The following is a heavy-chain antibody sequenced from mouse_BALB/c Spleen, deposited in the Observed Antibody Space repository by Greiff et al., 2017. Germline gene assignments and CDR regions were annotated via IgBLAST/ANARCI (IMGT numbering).Heavy chain of an antibody. J-gene: IGHJ4*01. CDR3: ARGGYDETPYAMDY. CDR1: GYSFTDYI. D-gene: IGHD2-2*01. Sequence: VQLQQSGPELVKPGASVKISCKASGYSFTDYIMLWVKQSHGKSLEWIGNINPYYGSTSYNLKFKGKATLTVDKSSSTAYMQLNSLTSEDSAVYYCARGGYDETPYAMDYWGQGTSVTVSS. CDR2: INPYYGST. V-gene: IGHV1-39*01.